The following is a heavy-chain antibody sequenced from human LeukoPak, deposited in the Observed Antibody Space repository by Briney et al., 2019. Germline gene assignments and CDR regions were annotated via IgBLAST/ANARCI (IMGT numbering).Heavy chain of an antibody. V-gene: IGHV1-18*01. CDR2: ISAYNGNT. Sequence: GASVTVSCKASGYTFTSYGISWVRQAPGQGLEWMGWISAYNGNTNYAQKLQGRVTMTTDTSTSTAYMELRSLRSDDTAVYYCAREGYCSSTSCPKDIDYWGQGTLVTVSS. J-gene: IGHJ4*02. CDR3: AREGYCSSTSCPKDIDY. D-gene: IGHD2-2*01. CDR1: GYTFTSYG.